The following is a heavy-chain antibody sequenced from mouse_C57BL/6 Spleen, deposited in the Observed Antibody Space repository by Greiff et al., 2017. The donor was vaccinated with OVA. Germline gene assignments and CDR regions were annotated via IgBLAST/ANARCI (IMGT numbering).Heavy chain of an antibody. CDR3: ARSDYGSSDY. CDR2: IHPNSGST. J-gene: IGHJ2*01. CDR1: GYTFTSYW. D-gene: IGHD1-1*01. V-gene: IGHV1-64*01. Sequence: QVHVKQPGAELVKPGASVKLSCKASGYTFTSYWMHWVKQRPGQGLEWIGMIHPNSGSTNYNEKFKSKATLTVDKSSSTAYMQLSSLTSEDSAVYYCARSDYGSSDYWGQGTTLTVSS.